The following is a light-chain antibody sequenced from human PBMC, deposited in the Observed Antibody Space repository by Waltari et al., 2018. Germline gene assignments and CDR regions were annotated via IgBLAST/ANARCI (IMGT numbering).Light chain of an antibody. CDR3: NSYATNSARV. J-gene: IGLJ3*02. Sequence: QSALTQPASVSGSPGQSITISCPGTSRAVGAFNSFSWYQQPPGKAPKPIIYEVSNRPTGVSNRFSGSKSGNTASLTISGLQAEDEADYYCNSYATNSARVFGGGTKLTVL. CDR1: SRAVGAFNS. V-gene: IGLV2-14*01. CDR2: EVS.